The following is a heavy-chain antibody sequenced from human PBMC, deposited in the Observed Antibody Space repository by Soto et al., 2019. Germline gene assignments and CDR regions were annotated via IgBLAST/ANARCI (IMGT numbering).Heavy chain of an antibody. CDR3: ARGGDIRFLEWSDYYGMDV. J-gene: IGHJ6*02. D-gene: IGHD3-3*01. V-gene: IGHV3-74*01. Sequence: GGSLRLSCAASGFTFSNAWMNWVRQAPGKGLVWVSRINSDGSSTSYADSVKGRFTISRDNAKNTLYLQMNSLRAEDTAVYYCARGGDIRFLEWSDYYGMDVWGQGTTVTVSS. CDR1: GFTFSNAW. CDR2: INSDGSST.